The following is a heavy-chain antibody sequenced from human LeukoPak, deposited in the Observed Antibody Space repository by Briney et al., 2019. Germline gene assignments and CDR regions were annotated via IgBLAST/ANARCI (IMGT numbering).Heavy chain of an antibody. D-gene: IGHD5-12*01. Sequence: GASVKVSCKASGYTFTSYDINWVRQATGQGLEWMGWMNPNSGNTGYAQKFQGRVTITRNTSISTAYMELSSLRSEDTAVYYCAGWGYSAYDRDTYFDYWGQGTLVTVSS. CDR1: GYTFTSYD. V-gene: IGHV1-8*03. CDR2: MNPNSGNT. J-gene: IGHJ4*02. CDR3: AGWGYSAYDRDTYFDY.